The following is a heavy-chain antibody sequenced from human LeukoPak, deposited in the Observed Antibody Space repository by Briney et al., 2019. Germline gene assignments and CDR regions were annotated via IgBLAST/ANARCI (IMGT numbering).Heavy chain of an antibody. V-gene: IGHV3-23*01. J-gene: IGHJ5*02. CDR2: ISGSGDST. CDR3: ARDNSVRDEAWWFNP. Sequence: PGGSLRLSCAASGFTFSSYAMSWVRQAPGKGLEWVSGISGSGDSTYYADSVKGRFTISRDNSKNTLYLQMNSLRAEDTAVYYCARDNSVRDEAWWFNPWGQGTLVTVS. D-gene: IGHD5-24*01. CDR1: GFTFSSYA.